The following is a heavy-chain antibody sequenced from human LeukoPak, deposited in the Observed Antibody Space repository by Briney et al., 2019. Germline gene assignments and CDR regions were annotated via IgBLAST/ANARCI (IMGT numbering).Heavy chain of an antibody. D-gene: IGHD6-6*01. CDR2: ISSSGSTI. J-gene: IGHJ4*02. Sequence: PGGSLRLSCAASGFTFSSYSMNWVRQAPGKGLEWVSYISSSGSTIYYADSVKGRFTISRDNAKNSLYLQMNSLRAEDTAVYYCASQYSSSSSHDYWGQGTLVTVSS. V-gene: IGHV3-48*04. CDR1: GFTFSSYS. CDR3: ASQYSSSSSHDY.